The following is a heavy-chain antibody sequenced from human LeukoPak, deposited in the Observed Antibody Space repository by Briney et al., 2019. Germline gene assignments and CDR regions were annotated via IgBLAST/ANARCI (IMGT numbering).Heavy chain of an antibody. V-gene: IGHV3-30*04. J-gene: IGHJ3*02. CDR2: ISYDGGNK. CDR3: ARDGAEIGEPWAFDI. CDR1: GFTFRSYA. D-gene: IGHD3-10*01. Sequence: GGSLRLSCAASGFTFRSYAMHWVRQAPGKGLEWVAVISYDGGNKYYAGSVKGRFTISRDNSKNTLYLQMNSLRVEDTAVYYCARDGAEIGEPWAFDIWGQGTMVTVSS.